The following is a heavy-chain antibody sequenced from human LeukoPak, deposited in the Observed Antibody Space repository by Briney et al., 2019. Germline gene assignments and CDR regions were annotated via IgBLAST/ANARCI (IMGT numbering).Heavy chain of an antibody. Sequence: ASVKVSCKASGYTFTSYGISWVRQAPGQGLEWMGWINPNSGGTSYAQKFPGRVTLTWDTSISTAYTELSRLMCDDTAVYYCARVYYDSSGYYGWVGAFDSWGQGTMATVSS. J-gene: IGHJ3*02. CDR1: GYTFTSYG. V-gene: IGHV1-2*02. D-gene: IGHD3-22*01. CDR2: INPNSGGT. CDR3: ARVYYDSSGYYGWVGAFDS.